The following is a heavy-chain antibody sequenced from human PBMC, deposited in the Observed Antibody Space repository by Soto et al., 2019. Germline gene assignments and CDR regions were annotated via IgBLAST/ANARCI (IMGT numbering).Heavy chain of an antibody. Sequence: PGGSLRLSCAASGFTFSSYPMTWVRQAPGKGLEWVSAVSVSDGSTYYAGSMKGRFTISRDNSKNTLYLQMNSLRAEDTAVYYCAKVGSSSWNRFDYWGQGTQVTVSS. CDR1: GFTFSSYP. CDR2: VSVSDGST. D-gene: IGHD6-13*01. CDR3: AKVGSSSWNRFDY. V-gene: IGHV3-23*01. J-gene: IGHJ4*02.